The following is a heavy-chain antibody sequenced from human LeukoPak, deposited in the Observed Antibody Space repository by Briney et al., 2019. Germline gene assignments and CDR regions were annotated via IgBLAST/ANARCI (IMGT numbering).Heavy chain of an antibody. CDR3: ARRSYCSGGSCYFFDY. CDR2: ISAYNGNT. V-gene: IGHV1-18*01. CDR1: GYTFTSYG. Sequence: ASVKVSCKASGYTFTSYGISWVRQAPGQGLEWMGWISAYNGNTNYAQKLRGRVTMTTDTSTSTAYMELRSLRSDDTAVYYCARRSYCSGGSCYFFDYWGQGTLVTVSS. D-gene: IGHD2-15*01. J-gene: IGHJ4*02.